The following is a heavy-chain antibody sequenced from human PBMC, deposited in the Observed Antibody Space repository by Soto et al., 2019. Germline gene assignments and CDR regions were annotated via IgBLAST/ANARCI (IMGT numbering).Heavy chain of an antibody. J-gene: IGHJ6*02. Sequence: EVQLVESGGGLVQPGGSLRLSCAASGVTFSDHYMDWVRQAPGKGLEWVGRTRNKANSYTTEYAASVKGSFTISRDDPKSARYLQTNSLKTEDTAVYYCASSSVSTTSYGMDVWGQGTTVTVAS. V-gene: IGHV3-72*01. CDR3: ASSSVSTTSYGMDV. CDR1: GVTFSDHY. D-gene: IGHD5-12*01. CDR2: TRNKANSYTT.